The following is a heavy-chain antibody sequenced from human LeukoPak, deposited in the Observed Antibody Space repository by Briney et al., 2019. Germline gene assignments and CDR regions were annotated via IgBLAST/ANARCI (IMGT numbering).Heavy chain of an antibody. Sequence: SESLSLTCAVYGGSFSGYYWSWIRQPPGKGLEWIGEINHSGSTNYNPSLKSRVTISVDTSKNQFSLKLSSVTAADTAVYYCASRMVRGYYYYGMDVWGQGTTVTVSS. CDR3: ASRMVRGYYYYGMDV. V-gene: IGHV4-34*01. J-gene: IGHJ6*02. CDR2: INHSGST. CDR1: GGSFSGYY. D-gene: IGHD3-10*01.